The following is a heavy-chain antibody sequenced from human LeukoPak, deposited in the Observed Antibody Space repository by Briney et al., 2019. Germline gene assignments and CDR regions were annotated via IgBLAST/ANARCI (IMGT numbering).Heavy chain of an antibody. J-gene: IGHJ6*02. V-gene: IGHV1-24*01. Sequence: ASVKVSCKVSGYTLTELSMHWVRQAPGKGLEWMGGFDPEDGETIYARKFQGRVTMTEDTSTDTAYMELSSLRSEDTAVYYCATGTYYDFWSGKDPKPYYYGMDVWGQGTTVTVSS. D-gene: IGHD3-3*01. CDR3: ATGTYYDFWSGKDPKPYYYGMDV. CDR2: FDPEDGET. CDR1: GYTLTELS.